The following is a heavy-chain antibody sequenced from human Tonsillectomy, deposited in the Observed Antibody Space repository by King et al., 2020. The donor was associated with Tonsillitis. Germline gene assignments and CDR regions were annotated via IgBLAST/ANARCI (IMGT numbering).Heavy chain of an antibody. CDR3: ARRYDGGLLRDYFDY. CDR1: SVSISGYY. Sequence: VQLQESGPGLVKPSETLSLTCTVSSVSISGYYWSWIRQPPGKGLEWIGYIYYSGSTNYNPSLKSRVTISVDTSKSQFSLKLSSVTAADTAVYYCARRYDGGLLRDYFDYWGQGTLVTVSS. D-gene: IGHD3-10*01. CDR2: IYYSGST. V-gene: IGHV4-59*08. J-gene: IGHJ4*02.